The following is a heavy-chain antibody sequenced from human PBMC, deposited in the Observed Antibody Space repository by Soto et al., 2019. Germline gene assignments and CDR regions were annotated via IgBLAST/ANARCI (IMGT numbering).Heavy chain of an antibody. Sequence: ASVKVSCKASGYTLTDYYMHWVRQAPGQGLEWMGWISAYNGNTNYAQKLQGRVTMTTDTSTSTAYMELRSLRSDDTAVYYCARDHIWYYDSSGYPDYWGQGTLVTVSS. J-gene: IGHJ4*02. D-gene: IGHD3-22*01. CDR1: GYTLTDYY. V-gene: IGHV1-18*04. CDR3: ARDHIWYYDSSGYPDY. CDR2: ISAYNGNT.